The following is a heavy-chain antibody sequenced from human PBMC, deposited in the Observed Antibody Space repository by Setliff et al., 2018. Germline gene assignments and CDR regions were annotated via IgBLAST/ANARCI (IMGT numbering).Heavy chain of an antibody. CDR3: ARVESMVRGKNILRHFDY. D-gene: IGHD3-10*01. V-gene: IGHV1-18*01. CDR1: GYTFNNYG. Sequence: ASVKVSCKASGYTFNNYGITWVRQAPGQGLDWMGWVTIYNGNTKYAQNLQGRLTLSTDRSTNTVYMELGSLTTDDTAIYYCARVESMVRGKNILRHFDYWGQGTQVTASS. CDR2: VTIYNGNT. J-gene: IGHJ4*02.